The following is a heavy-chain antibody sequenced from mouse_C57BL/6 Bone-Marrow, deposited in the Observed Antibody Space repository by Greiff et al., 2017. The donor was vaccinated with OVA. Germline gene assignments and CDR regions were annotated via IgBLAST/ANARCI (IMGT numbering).Heavy chain of an antibody. D-gene: IGHD3-3*01. J-gene: IGHJ3*01. Sequence: VQLQQSGPGLVKPSQSLSLTCSVPGYSITSGYYWNWIRQFPGNKLEWMGYISYDGSNNYNPSLKNRISITRDTSKNQFFLKLNSVTTEDTATYYCARDLAGTLFAYWGQGTLVTVSA. CDR1: GYSITSGYY. V-gene: IGHV3-6*01. CDR2: ISYDGSN. CDR3: ARDLAGTLFAY.